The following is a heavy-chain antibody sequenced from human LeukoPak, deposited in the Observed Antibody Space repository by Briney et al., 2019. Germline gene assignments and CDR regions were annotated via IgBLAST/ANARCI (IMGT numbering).Heavy chain of an antibody. V-gene: IGHV1-69*06. CDR1: GGTFSSYA. J-gene: IGHJ1*01. CDR3: ARTGPIAVAGRRGETEYSQH. D-gene: IGHD6-19*01. CDR2: IIPIFGTA. Sequence: SVKVSCKASGGTFSSYAISWVRQAPGQGLEWMGGIIPIFGTANYAQKFQGRVTITADKSTSTAYMELSSLRSEDTAVYYCARTGPIAVAGRRGETEYSQHWGQGTLVTVSS.